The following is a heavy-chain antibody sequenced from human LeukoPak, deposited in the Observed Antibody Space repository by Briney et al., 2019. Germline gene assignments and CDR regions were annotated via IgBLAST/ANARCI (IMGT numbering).Heavy chain of an antibody. D-gene: IGHD6-19*01. CDR1: GYIFTSFG. V-gene: IGHV1-18*01. CDR2: VSAYNGNT. Sequence: ASVKVSCKASGYIFTSFGISWVRQAPGKGLEWMGWVSAYNGNTNHAQELQGRVTMTTDTSTSTGYMELRSLRSDDTAVYYCARDLGEAGSIFWDYWGQGTLVTVSS. CDR3: ARDLGEAGSIFWDY. J-gene: IGHJ4*02.